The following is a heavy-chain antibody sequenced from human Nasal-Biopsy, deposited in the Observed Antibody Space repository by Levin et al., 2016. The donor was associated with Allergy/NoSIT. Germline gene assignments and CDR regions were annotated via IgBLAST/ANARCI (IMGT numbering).Heavy chain of an antibody. CDR3: AREDYGDSY. CDR1: GYVFTNYG. CDR2: IFARTDRT. V-gene: IGHV1-18*01. J-gene: IGHJ4*02. D-gene: IGHD4-17*01. Sequence: ASVKVSCKASGYVFTNYGIGWVRQAPGQGLEWMGWIFARTDRTNYAQKFQDRFTMTTDRSTNTAYMELRSLRTDDTAVYYCAREDYGDSYWGQGALVTVSS.